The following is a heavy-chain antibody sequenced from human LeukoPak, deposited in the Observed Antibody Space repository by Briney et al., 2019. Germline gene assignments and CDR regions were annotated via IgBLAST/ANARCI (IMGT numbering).Heavy chain of an antibody. CDR3: ARDVIAVAGFDY. D-gene: IGHD6-19*01. Sequence: SETLSLNCTVSGGSISSSSYYWGWIRQPPGKGLGWIRSIYYSGSTYYNPYLKSRVTISVDTSKNQFSLKLSSVAAADTAVYYCARDVIAVAGFDYWGQGTLVTVSS. V-gene: IGHV4-39*07. CDR1: GGSISSSSYY. CDR2: IYYSGST. J-gene: IGHJ4*02.